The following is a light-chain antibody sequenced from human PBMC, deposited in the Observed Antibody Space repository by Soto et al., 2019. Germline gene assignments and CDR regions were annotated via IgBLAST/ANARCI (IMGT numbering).Light chain of an antibody. CDR2: TNN. Sequence: QPVLTQPPSASGTPGQRVTISCSGSSSNIGINTVSWYQQLPGTAPKLLIYTNNQRPSGVPDRFSGSKSGTSASLAISGLQSEDEADYYCAAWDDSLNGYVFGTGTKLPVL. J-gene: IGLJ1*01. CDR3: AAWDDSLNGYV. V-gene: IGLV1-44*01. CDR1: SSNIGINT.